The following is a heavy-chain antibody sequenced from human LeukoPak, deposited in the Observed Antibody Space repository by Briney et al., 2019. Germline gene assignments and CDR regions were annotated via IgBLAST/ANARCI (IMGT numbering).Heavy chain of an antibody. CDR3: ARGGPAGVATNDY. CDR2: ISGSGGST. J-gene: IGHJ4*02. D-gene: IGHD5-24*01. Sequence: GGSLRLSCAASGFTFSSYAMSWVRQAPGKGLEWVSAISGSGGSTYYADSVKGRFTISRDNSKNTLYLQVNSLRAEDTAVYYCARGGPAGVATNDYWGQGALVTVSS. CDR1: GFTFSSYA. V-gene: IGHV3-23*01.